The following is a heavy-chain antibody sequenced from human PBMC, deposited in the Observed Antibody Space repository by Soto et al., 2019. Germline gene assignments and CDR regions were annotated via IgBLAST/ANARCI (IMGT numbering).Heavy chain of an antibody. J-gene: IGHJ6*02. CDR2: INHSGST. CDR3: AGQVGVVIPAAMRDYYYYYGMDV. V-gene: IGHV4-34*01. CDR1: GGSIIGYY. Sequence: AETLSLTCVVYGGSIIGYYWIFIRHPPFKWLEWIGEINHSGSTNYNPSLKSRGTISVDTSKNQFSLKLNSVTAADTAVYYCAGQVGVVIPAAMRDYYYYYGMDVWGQGTTVTVSS. D-gene: IGHD2-2*01.